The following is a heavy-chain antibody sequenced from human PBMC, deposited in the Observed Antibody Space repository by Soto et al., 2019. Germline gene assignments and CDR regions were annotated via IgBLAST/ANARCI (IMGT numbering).Heavy chain of an antibody. V-gene: IGHV1-8*01. CDR1: GYTFTSYD. J-gene: IGHJ5*02. D-gene: IGHD3-10*02. CDR3: ASGRNYARTISWFEP. CDR2: MNPNSGNT. Sequence: QVQLVQSGAEVKKPGASVKVSCKASGYTFTSYDINWVRQATGQGLEWMGWMNPNSGNTGYAQKFQGRVTMTRNTCISTANIELSSLRSEDTDVYYCASGRNYARTISWFEPWGQGTLVTVSS.